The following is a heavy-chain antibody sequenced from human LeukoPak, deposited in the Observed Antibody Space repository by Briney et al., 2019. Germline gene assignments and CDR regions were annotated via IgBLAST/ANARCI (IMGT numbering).Heavy chain of an antibody. Sequence: SETLSLTCTVSGGSISSYYWSWIRQPPGKGLEWIGYIYYSGSTNYNPSLKSRVTISVDTSKNQFSLKLSSVTAADTAVYYCARVQAWGAYGDYGQEYYYYYGMDVWGQGTTVTVSS. CDR3: ARVQAWGAYGDYGQEYYYYYGMDV. V-gene: IGHV4-59*01. CDR2: IYYSGST. D-gene: IGHD4-17*01. CDR1: GGSISSYY. J-gene: IGHJ6*02.